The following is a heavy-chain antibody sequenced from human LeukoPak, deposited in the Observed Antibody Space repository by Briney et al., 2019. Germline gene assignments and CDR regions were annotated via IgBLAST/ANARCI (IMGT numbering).Heavy chain of an antibody. CDR2: IRYDGSDE. V-gene: IGHV3-30*02. CDR1: GFTLTTYS. D-gene: IGHD4-11*01. Sequence: TGGSLRLSCAASGFTLTTYSMHWVRQAPGKGLEWVAFIRYDGSDEYYADSVKGRFTISRDDSKNTVYLQMNSLRSEDTAVYYCARDYSWGFDQRGQGTLVTVSS. CDR3: ARDYSWGFDQ. J-gene: IGHJ4*02.